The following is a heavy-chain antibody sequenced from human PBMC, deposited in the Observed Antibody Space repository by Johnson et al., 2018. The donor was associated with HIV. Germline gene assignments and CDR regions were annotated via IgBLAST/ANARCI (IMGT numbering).Heavy chain of an antibody. CDR2: IRFDGSSK. CDR1: GFTFSTYG. V-gene: IGHV3-33*01. Sequence: QVQLVESGGGVVQPGRSLRLSCAASGFTFSTYGMHWVRQAPGKGLEWVAFIRFDGSSKYYGDSVKGRFSISRDNSKNTLYLQMNSLRAEDTAVYFCARSPGWHAFDIWGQGTMVTVSS. CDR3: ARSPGWHAFDI. J-gene: IGHJ3*02. D-gene: IGHD2-15*01.